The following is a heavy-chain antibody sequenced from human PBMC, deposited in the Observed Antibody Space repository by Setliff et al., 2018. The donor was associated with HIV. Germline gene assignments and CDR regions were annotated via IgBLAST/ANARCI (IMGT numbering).Heavy chain of an antibody. CDR3: AGLTGTDFDY. Sequence: PSETLSLTCTVSGGSISSDYWSWIRQPPGKGMEWIGFIYDSGSTNYNPSLKSRVTISVDTSKNQFSLKLSSVTAADTAVYYCAGLTGTDFDYWGQGTLVTVSS. D-gene: IGHD1-20*01. CDR2: IYDSGST. CDR1: GGSISSDY. V-gene: IGHV4-59*12. J-gene: IGHJ4*02.